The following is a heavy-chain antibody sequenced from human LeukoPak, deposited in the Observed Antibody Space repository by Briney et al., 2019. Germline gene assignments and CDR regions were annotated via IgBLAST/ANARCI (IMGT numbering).Heavy chain of an antibody. CDR1: GGSISSGGYY. D-gene: IGHD2-2*02. CDR2: IYYSGST. Sequence: SETLSLTCTVSGGSISSGGYYWSWIRQHPGKGLEWIGYIYYSGSTYHNPSLKSRVTISVDTSKNQFSLKLSSVTAADTAVYYCARGAYCSSTSCYMVRGVIIDMVEGDFDYWGQGTLVTVSS. J-gene: IGHJ4*02. CDR3: ARGAYCSSTSCYMVRGVIIDMVEGDFDY. V-gene: IGHV4-31*03.